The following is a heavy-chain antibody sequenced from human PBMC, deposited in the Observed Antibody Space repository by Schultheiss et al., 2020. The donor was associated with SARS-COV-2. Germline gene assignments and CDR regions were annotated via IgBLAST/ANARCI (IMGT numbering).Heavy chain of an antibody. CDR3: ARAPASHYYDSSGYPREDAFDI. V-gene: IGHV4-34*01. CDR1: GGSFSGYY. J-gene: IGHJ3*02. D-gene: IGHD3-22*01. Sequence: SQTLSLTCAVYGGSFSGYYWSWIRQPPGKGLEWIGEINHSGSTNYNPSLKSRVTISVDTSKNQFSLQLNSVTPEDTAVYYCARAPASHYYDSSGYPREDAFDIWGQGTMVTVSS. CDR2: INHSGST.